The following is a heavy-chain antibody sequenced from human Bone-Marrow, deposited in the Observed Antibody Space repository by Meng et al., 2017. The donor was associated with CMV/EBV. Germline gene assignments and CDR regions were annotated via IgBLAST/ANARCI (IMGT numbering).Heavy chain of an antibody. CDR1: GGTFSSYA. D-gene: IGHD3-3*01. V-gene: IGHV1-69*10. CDR3: ARWASYDFWSGYYIALDV. CDR2: IIPILGIA. J-gene: IGHJ6*02. Sequence: SVKVSCKASGGTFSSYAISWVRQAPGQGLEWMGGIIPILGIANYAQKFQGRVTITADKSTSTAYMELSSLRSEDTAVYYCARWASYDFWSGYYIALDVWGQGTTVTVPS.